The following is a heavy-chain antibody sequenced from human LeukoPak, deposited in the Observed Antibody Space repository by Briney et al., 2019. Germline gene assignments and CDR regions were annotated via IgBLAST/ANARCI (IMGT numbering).Heavy chain of an antibody. D-gene: IGHD6-13*01. CDR2: ISGSGGST. V-gene: IGHV3-23*01. CDR3: AKDAAAGTVDY. Sequence: GGSLRLSCAAPGFTFSSYGMNWVRQAPGKGLEWVSAISGSGGSTYYADSVKGRFTISRDNSKNTLYLQMNSLRAEDTAVYYCAKDAAAGTVDYWGQGTLVTVSS. J-gene: IGHJ4*02. CDR1: GFTFSSYG.